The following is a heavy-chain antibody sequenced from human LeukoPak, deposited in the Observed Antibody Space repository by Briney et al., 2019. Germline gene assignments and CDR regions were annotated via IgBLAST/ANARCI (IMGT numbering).Heavy chain of an antibody. CDR1: GFTFDDYG. CDR3: ARDSVPMVRGVPTHWFDP. CDR2: INWNGGST. V-gene: IGHV3-20*04. D-gene: IGHD3-10*01. Sequence: GGSLRLSCAASGFTFDDYGMSWVRQAPGKGLEWVAGINWNGGSTGYADSVKGRFTISRDNAKNSLYLQMNSLRAEDTALYYCARDSVPMVRGVPTHWFDPWGPGTLVTVSS. J-gene: IGHJ5*02.